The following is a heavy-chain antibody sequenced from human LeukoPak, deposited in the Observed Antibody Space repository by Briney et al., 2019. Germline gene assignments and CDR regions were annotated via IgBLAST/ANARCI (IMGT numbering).Heavy chain of an antibody. D-gene: IGHD3-22*01. CDR1: GYTFTSYD. Sequence: ASVKVSCKASGYTFTSYDINWVRQATGQGLEWMGWINPNSGGTNYAQKFQGRVTMTRDTSISTAYMELSRLRSDDTAVYYCARVTYYYDRGFDPWGQGTLVTVSS. CDR2: INPNSGGT. J-gene: IGHJ5*02. V-gene: IGHV1-2*02. CDR3: ARVTYYYDRGFDP.